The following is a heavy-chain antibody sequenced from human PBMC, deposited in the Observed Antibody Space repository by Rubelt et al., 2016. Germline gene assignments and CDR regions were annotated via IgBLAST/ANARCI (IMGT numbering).Heavy chain of an antibody. Sequence: QVQLQQSGPGLVKPSQTLSLTCAISGDGVASKSAAWNWIRQSPSRGLEWLGRTYYRSKWYNDYAVSVKSRITINPETSKNQFSLQLNSATPEDTAVYYCARAAAAFHGMDVWGQGTTVTVSS. CDR2: TYYRSKWYN. D-gene: IGHD6-13*01. J-gene: IGHJ6*02. CDR1: GDGVASKSAA. V-gene: IGHV6-1*01. CDR3: ARAAAAFHGMDV.